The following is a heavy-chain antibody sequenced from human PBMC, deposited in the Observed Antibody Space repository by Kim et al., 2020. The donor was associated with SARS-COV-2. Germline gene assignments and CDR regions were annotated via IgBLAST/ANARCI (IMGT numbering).Heavy chain of an antibody. D-gene: IGHD1-1*01. CDR2: IIPILGIA. V-gene: IGHV1-69*04. CDR3: ARDAERNDVPYIDY. J-gene: IGHJ4*02. CDR1: GGTFSSYA. Sequence: SVKVSCKASGGTFSSYAISWVRQAPGQGLEWMGRIIPILGIANYAQKFQGRVTITADKSTSKAYMELSSLRSEDTAVYYCARDAERNDVPYIDYWGQGTLVTVSS.